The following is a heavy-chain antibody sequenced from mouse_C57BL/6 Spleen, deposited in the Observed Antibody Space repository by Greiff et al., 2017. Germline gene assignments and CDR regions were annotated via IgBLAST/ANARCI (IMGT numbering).Heavy chain of an antibody. V-gene: IGHV1-80*01. CDR3: ARDYYYGSSHFDY. D-gene: IGHD1-1*01. J-gene: IGHJ2*01. Sequence: VQLQQSGAELVKPGASVKISCKASGYAFSSYWMNWVKQRPGKGLEWIGQIYPGDGDTNYNGKFKGKATLTADKSSSTSYMQLSSLTSEDSAVYFSARDYYYGSSHFDYWGQGTTLTVSA. CDR2: IYPGDGDT. CDR1: GYAFSSYW.